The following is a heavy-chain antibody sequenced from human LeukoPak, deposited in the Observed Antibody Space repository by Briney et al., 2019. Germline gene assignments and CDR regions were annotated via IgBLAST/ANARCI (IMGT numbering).Heavy chain of an antibody. D-gene: IGHD6-19*01. CDR1: GFTFSSFG. CDR3: ASSSGWSQPIDY. V-gene: IGHV3-66*01. CDR2: IYSGGST. Sequence: GGSLRLSCAASGFTFSSFGMNWVRQAPGKGLEWVSVIYSGGSTYYADSVKGRFTISRDNSKNTLYLQMNSLRAEDTAVYYCASSSGWSQPIDYWGQGTLVTVSS. J-gene: IGHJ4*02.